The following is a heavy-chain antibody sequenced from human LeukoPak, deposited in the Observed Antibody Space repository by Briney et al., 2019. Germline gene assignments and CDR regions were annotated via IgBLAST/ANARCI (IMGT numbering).Heavy chain of an antibody. J-gene: IGHJ5*02. CDR2: IYPGDSDT. CDR3: ARTNYDILTGYPNWFDP. Sequence: GESLKISCKGPGYSFTSYWIGWVRQMPGKGLEWMGIIYPGDSDTRYSPSFRGQVTISADKSISTAYLQWSSLKASDTAMYYCARTNYDILTGYPNWFDPWGQGTLVTVSS. CDR1: GYSFTSYW. D-gene: IGHD3-9*01. V-gene: IGHV5-51*01.